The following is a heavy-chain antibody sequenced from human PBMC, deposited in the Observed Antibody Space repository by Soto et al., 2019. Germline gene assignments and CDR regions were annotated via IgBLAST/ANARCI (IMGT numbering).Heavy chain of an antibody. Sequence: ASVKVSCKASGYTFTGYYMHWVRQAPGQGLEWMGWINPNSGGTNYAQKFQGWVTMTRDTSISTAYMELSRLRSDDTAVYYCARGDIVVVVAARQPYYYYYMDVWGKGTTVTVSS. V-gene: IGHV1-2*04. CDR3: ARGDIVVVVAARQPYYYYYMDV. J-gene: IGHJ6*03. D-gene: IGHD2-15*01. CDR1: GYTFTGYY. CDR2: INPNSGGT.